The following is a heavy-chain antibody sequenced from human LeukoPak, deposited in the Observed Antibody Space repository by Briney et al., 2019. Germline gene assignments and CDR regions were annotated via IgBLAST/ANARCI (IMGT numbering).Heavy chain of an antibody. CDR3: ARDSLYDYALNV. CDR1: GDSISSGDYY. CDR2: IYYSGST. D-gene: IGHD4-17*01. Sequence: SETLYLTCTVSGDSISSGDYYWSWIRQPPGKGLEWIGSIYYSGSTYYNPSLKSRVTISIDTSKSQFSLKLSSVTAADTAVYYCARDSLYDYALNVWGKGTTVTVSS. J-gene: IGHJ6*04. V-gene: IGHV4-39*07.